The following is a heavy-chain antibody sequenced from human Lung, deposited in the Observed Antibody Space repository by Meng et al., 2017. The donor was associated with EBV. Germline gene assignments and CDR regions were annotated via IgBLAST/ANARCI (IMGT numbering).Heavy chain of an antibody. CDR2: IYYTGSS. J-gene: IGHJ4*02. CDR3: ANAGRFGESLGDY. D-gene: IGHD3-10*01. CDR1: GGSVISGGYY. Sequence: QVQLQESGPGLWPPSQTLSLTCTVSGGSVISGGYYWSWIRQQPGKGLEWIGYIYYTGSSFYNPSLKSRVTISVDTSKNQFSLNLSSVTAADTAVYYCANAGRFGESLGDYWGQGTLVTVSS. V-gene: IGHV4-31*03.